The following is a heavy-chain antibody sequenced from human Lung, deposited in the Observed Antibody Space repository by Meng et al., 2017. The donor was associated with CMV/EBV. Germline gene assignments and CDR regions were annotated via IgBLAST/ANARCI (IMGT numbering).Heavy chain of an antibody. D-gene: IGHD3-3*01. CDR3: AKEYDFWSGSDHYYYYYGMDV. J-gene: IGHJ6*02. CDR1: GFTFSSYA. CDR2: IYSGGSST. Sequence: GGSLRLXFAASGFTFSSYAMSWVRQAPGKGLEWVSVIYSGGSSTYYADSVKGRFTISRDNSKNTLYLQMNSLRAEDTAVYYCAKEYDFWSGSDHYYYYYGMDVWGQGTTVSVSS. V-gene: IGHV3-23*03.